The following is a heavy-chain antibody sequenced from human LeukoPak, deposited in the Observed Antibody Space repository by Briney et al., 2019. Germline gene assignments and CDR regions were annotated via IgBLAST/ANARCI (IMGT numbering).Heavy chain of an antibody. D-gene: IGHD2-15*01. CDR3: ARARRYCSGGSCYGFYYFDY. CDR1: GYAFTGYY. Sequence: GASVKASCKASGYAFTGYYMPWVRQAPGPGRKGMGWINPNSGGTNYAQKFQARVTMTRDTSISTAYLALSRLRSDDTAVYYCARARRYCSGGSCYGFYYFDYWGQGTLVTVSS. J-gene: IGHJ4*02. CDR2: INPNSGGT. V-gene: IGHV1-2*02.